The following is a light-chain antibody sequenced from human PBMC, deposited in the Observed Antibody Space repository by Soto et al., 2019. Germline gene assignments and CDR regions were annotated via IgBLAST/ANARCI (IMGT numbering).Light chain of an antibody. Sequence: QSALTQPASVSGPPGQSIALSCTGTSSDIGSYNYVSWYQQHPGKAPKLMIYDVNNRPSGVSNRFSGSKSGNTASLTISGLQAEDEADYFCSSYTSISTYVFGTGTQLTVL. CDR1: SSDIGSYNY. CDR2: DVN. CDR3: SSYTSISTYV. V-gene: IGLV2-14*01. J-gene: IGLJ1*01.